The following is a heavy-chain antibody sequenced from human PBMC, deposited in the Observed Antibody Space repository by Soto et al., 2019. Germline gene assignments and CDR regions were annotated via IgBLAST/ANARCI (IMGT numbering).Heavy chain of an antibody. D-gene: IGHD3-10*01. CDR3: ARAGGGMDRGAYYYYFGMDV. J-gene: IGHJ6*02. Sequence: VQLQESGPGLVKPSGTLSLTCAVSGGSISSSNWWNWVRQPPGKGLEWIGEIYHSGSTNYNPSLKSRVTISVDKSKNQFSLKLSSVTAADTAVYYCARAGGGMDRGAYYYYFGMDVWGQGTTVTVSS. CDR2: IYHSGST. CDR1: GGSISSSNW. V-gene: IGHV4-4*02.